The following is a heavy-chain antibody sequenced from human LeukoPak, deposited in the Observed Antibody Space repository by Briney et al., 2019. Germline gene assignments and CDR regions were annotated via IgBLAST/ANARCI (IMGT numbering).Heavy chain of an antibody. CDR1: GDSISTYY. CDR3: ARDRGWRDSLVN. V-gene: IGHV4-59*01. J-gene: IGHJ4*02. Sequence: KPSETLSLTCTVSGDSISTYYWTWLRQPPGKGLEWIGYIYYTGTTNYNPSLKTRVTISVDTSKNQFSLKLSSVTAADTAVYYCARDRGWRDSLVNWGQGTLVTVSS. CDR2: IYYTGTT. D-gene: IGHD3-10*01.